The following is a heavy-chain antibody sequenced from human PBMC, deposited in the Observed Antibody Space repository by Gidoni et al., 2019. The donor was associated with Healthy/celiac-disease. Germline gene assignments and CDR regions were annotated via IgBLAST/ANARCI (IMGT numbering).Heavy chain of an antibody. Sequence: QVQLVESGGGVVQPGRSLRLSCAASGSTFSSYGMHWVRQAPGKGLEWVAVISYDGSNKYYADSVKGRFTISRDNSKNTLYLQMNSLRAEDTAVYYCAKGGVIAVAYFDYWGQGTLVTVSS. CDR1: GSTFSSYG. D-gene: IGHD6-19*01. CDR3: AKGGVIAVAYFDY. V-gene: IGHV3-30*18. J-gene: IGHJ4*02. CDR2: ISYDGSNK.